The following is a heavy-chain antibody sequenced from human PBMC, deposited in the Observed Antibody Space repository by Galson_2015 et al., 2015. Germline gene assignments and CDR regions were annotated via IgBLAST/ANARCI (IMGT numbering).Heavy chain of an antibody. CDR1: GFTFSSFG. Sequence: SLRLSCAASGFTFSSFGIHWVRQAPGKGLEWVAFIWDDGSNKYYADSVKGRFTIPRDNSKNTLYLQMNSLRAEDTAVFYCARGTITLVRGNFGMDLWGQGTTVTVSS. CDR2: IWDDGSNK. J-gene: IGHJ6*02. D-gene: IGHD3-10*01. CDR3: ARGTITLVRGNFGMDL. V-gene: IGHV3-33*01.